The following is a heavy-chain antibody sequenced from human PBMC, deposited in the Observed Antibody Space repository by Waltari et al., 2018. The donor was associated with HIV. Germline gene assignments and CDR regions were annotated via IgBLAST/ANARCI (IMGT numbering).Heavy chain of an antibody. CDR3: ARAGSAAAPYLDY. J-gene: IGHJ4*02. V-gene: IGHV3-53*01. CDR2: IYSGGST. CDR1: GFTVSSNY. D-gene: IGHD6-13*01. Sequence: EVQLVESGGGLIQPGGSLRLSCAASGFTVSSNYMSWVRQAPGKGLGWVLVIYSGGSTYYRGAVKGRFTISRDNSKNTLYLQMSSLRAEDAAVYYCARAGSAAAPYLDYWGQGTLVTVSS.